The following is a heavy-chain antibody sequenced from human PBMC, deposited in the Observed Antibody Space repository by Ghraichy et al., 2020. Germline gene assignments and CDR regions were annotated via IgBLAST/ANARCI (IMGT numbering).Heavy chain of an antibody. Sequence: GGSLRLSCAASGFTFSTYSMNWVRQAPGKGLEWVAYISPSSSHVYYADSVEGRFTISRDNARNSLYLQMNSLRAEDTAVYYCARELGICGHYMEVWGKGTTVTVSS. J-gene: IGHJ6*03. CDR3: ARELGICGHYMEV. CDR2: ISPSSSHV. D-gene: IGHD2-21*01. CDR1: GFTFSTYS. V-gene: IGHV3-48*01.